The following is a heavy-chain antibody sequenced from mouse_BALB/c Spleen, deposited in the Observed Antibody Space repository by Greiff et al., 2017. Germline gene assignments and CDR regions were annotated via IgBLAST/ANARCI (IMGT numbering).Heavy chain of an antibody. Sequence: EVQRVESGGGLVQPGGSRKLSCAASGFTFSSFGMHWVRQAPEKGLEWVAYISSGSSTIYYADTVKGRFTISRDNPKNTLFLQMTSLRSEDTAMYYCARELGRVFDYWGQGTTLTVSS. CDR1: GFTFSSFG. D-gene: IGHD4-1*01. CDR2: ISSGSSTI. J-gene: IGHJ2*01. CDR3: ARELGRVFDY. V-gene: IGHV5-17*02.